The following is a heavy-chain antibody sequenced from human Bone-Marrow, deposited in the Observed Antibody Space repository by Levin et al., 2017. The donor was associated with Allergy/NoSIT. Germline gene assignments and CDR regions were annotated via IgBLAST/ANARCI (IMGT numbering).Heavy chain of an antibody. CDR3: AKDGPVAGVWFGDYYPYYFDY. Sequence: GGSLRLSCAASGFTFTSFAMSWVRQAPGRGLEWVSAISGSDDITYSADSVKGRFTISRDTSKNTLYLQMNSLRADDTAVSYCAKDGPVAGVWFGDYYPYYFDYWGQGTLVTVSS. D-gene: IGHD3-10*01. CDR2: ISGSDDIT. CDR1: GFTFTSFA. J-gene: IGHJ4*02. V-gene: IGHV3-23*01.